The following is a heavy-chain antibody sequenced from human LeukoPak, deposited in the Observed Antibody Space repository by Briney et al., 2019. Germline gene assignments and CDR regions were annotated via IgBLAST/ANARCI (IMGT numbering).Heavy chain of an antibody. CDR2: IYYSGST. D-gene: IGHD3-10*01. CDR1: GGSFSGYY. Sequence: PSETLSLTCAVYGGSFSGYYWSWIRQPPGKGLEWIGSIYYSGSTIYNPSLKSRVTISVDTSKNQFSLKLSSVTAADTAVYYCAAGSYSFYYMGVWGKGTTVIISS. CDR3: AAGSYSFYYMGV. J-gene: IGHJ6*03. V-gene: IGHV4-59*01.